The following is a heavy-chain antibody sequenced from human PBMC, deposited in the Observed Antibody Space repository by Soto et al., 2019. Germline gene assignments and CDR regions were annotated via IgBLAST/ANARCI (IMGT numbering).Heavy chain of an antibody. V-gene: IGHV1-3*01. D-gene: IGHD3-16*01. CDR1: GYTFTTYA. CDR3: ARGSPLWGDY. Sequence: QVQLVQSGAEVKKPGASVKVSCKASGYTFTTYAMHWVRQAPGQRLEWMGWINAGNGNTKYSQKFQGRVTITRDTAASRAYMELSSLRSEDTAVYYCARGSPLWGDYWGQGTLVTVSS. J-gene: IGHJ4*02. CDR2: INAGNGNT.